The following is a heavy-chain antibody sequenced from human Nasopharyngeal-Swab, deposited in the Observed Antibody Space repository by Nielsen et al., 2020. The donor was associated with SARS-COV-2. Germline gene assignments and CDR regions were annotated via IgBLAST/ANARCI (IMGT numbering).Heavy chain of an antibody. CDR1: GYTFTSYA. D-gene: IGHD3-10*01. Sequence: ASVKVSCKASGYTFTSYAMHWVRQAPGQRLEWMRWINAGNGNTKYSQKFQGRVTITRDTSASTAYMELSSLRSEDTAVYYCARNRHYYGSGSYSKNWFDPWGQGTLVTVSS. CDR2: INAGNGNT. V-gene: IGHV1-3*01. J-gene: IGHJ5*02. CDR3: ARNRHYYGSGSYSKNWFDP.